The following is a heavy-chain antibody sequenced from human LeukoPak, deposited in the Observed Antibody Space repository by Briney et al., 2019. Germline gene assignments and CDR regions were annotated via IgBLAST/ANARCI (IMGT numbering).Heavy chain of an antibody. CDR1: GGSSSGYY. CDR2: INHRGST. D-gene: IGHD1/OR15-1a*01. J-gene: IGHJ4*02. CDR3: ARKTKMKAFDY. V-gene: IGHV4-34*01. Sequence: SETLSLTCAVYGGSSSGYYWSWIRQPPGKGREWIGEINHRGSTNYNPSLKSRVTITVDTSKNQFSLKLSSVTAADTAVYYCARKTKMKAFDYWGQGTLVTVSS.